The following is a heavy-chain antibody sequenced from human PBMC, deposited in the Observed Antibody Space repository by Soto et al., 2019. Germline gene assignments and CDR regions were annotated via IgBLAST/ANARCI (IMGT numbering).Heavy chain of an antibody. CDR3: AYGDYVGAFDI. CDR2: IYSGGTT. V-gene: IGHV3-53*01. J-gene: IGHJ3*02. D-gene: IGHD4-17*01. Sequence: GGSLRLSCAASGFTVSSNYMTWVRQAPGKGLEWVSVIYSGGTTYYADSVKGRFTISRDNSKGTLYLQMNSLRAEDAAVYYCAYGDYVGAFDIWGQGTMVTVSS. CDR1: GFTVSSNY.